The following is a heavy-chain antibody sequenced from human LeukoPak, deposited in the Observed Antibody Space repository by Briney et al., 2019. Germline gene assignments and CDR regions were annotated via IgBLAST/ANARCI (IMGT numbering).Heavy chain of an antibody. CDR3: ARDPKYSNSWFFDY. D-gene: IGHD6-13*01. V-gene: IGHV3-33*01. CDR2: VWYDGSNK. Sequence: QPGRSLRLSCAASGFAFSRSGMHWVRQAPGKGLEWVAVVWYDGSNKHYADSVKGRFTTSRDNSNNTLYLQMNSLRAEDTAVYYCARDPKYSNSWFFDYWGQGTLVTVSS. CDR1: GFAFSRSG. J-gene: IGHJ4*02.